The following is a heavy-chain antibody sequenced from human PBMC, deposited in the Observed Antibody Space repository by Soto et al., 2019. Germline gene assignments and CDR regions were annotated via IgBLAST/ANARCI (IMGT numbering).Heavy chain of an antibody. Sequence: GGSLRLSCAASGFTFSSYGMHWVRQAPGKGLEWVAVIWYDGSNKYYADSVKGRFTISRDNSKNTLYLQMNSLRAEDTAVYYCARDLIRIATSITMVRGVVDLTGVPDYWGQGTLVTVAS. D-gene: IGHD3-10*01. CDR2: IWYDGSNK. V-gene: IGHV3-33*01. CDR3: ARDLIRIATSITMVRGVVDLTGVPDY. J-gene: IGHJ4*02. CDR1: GFTFSSYG.